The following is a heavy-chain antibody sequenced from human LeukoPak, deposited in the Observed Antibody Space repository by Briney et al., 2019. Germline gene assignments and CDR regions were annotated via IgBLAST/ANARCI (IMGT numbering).Heavy chain of an antibody. CDR3: ARLGPGAIDFDY. Sequence: GASVKVSCKASGYTFTGYYIHWVRQAPGQGLEWMGGISPNNGGTDYAQKFQGRVTMTRDTSISTAYVELSRLRPDDTAVFYCARLGPGAIDFDYWGQGTLVTVSS. CDR1: GYTFTGYY. V-gene: IGHV1-2*02. J-gene: IGHJ4*02. D-gene: IGHD2-2*02. CDR2: ISPNNGGT.